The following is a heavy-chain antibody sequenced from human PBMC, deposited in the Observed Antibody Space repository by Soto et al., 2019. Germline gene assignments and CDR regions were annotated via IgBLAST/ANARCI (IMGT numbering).Heavy chain of an antibody. CDR1: GGSVSSGSYY. CDR2: IYYSGST. CDR3: ARKAAGTAIDY. V-gene: IGHV4-61*01. Sequence: SEILSLTCTVSGGSVSSGSYYWSWIRQPPGKGLEWIGYIYYSGSTNYNPSLKSRVTISVDTSKNQFSLKLSSVTAADTAVYYCARKAAGTAIDYWGQGTLVTVSS. D-gene: IGHD6-13*01. J-gene: IGHJ4*02.